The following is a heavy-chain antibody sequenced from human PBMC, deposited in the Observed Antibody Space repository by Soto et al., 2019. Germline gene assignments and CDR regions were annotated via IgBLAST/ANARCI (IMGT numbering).Heavy chain of an antibody. J-gene: IGHJ6*03. CDR1: GYTFTSYG. CDR3: ARGYCSGGSCYSGDYYYYYMEV. Sequence: GASVKVSCKASGYTFTSYGISWVRQAPGQGLEWMGWISAYNGNTNYAQKLQGRVTMTTDTSTSTAYMELRSLRSDDTAVYYCARGYCSGGSCYSGDYYYYYMEVWGKGTTVTVSS. D-gene: IGHD2-15*01. V-gene: IGHV1-18*01. CDR2: ISAYNGNT.